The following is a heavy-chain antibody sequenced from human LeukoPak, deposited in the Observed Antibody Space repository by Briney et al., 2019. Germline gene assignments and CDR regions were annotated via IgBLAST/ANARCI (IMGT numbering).Heavy chain of an antibody. V-gene: IGHV3-7*01. CDR3: ARDKAYDAFDI. CDR1: GFTFSSYW. J-gene: IGHJ3*02. Sequence: QSGGSLRLSCAASGFTFSSYWMSWVRQAPGKGLEWVANIKQDGSEKYYVDSVKGRFTISRDNAKNSLYLQMNSPRAEDTAVYYCARDKAYDAFDIWGQGTMVTVSS. CDR2: IKQDGSEK.